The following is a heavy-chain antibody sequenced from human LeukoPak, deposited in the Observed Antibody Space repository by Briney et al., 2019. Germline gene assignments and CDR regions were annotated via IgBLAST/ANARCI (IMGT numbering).Heavy chain of an antibody. J-gene: IGHJ3*02. V-gene: IGHV3-74*01. Sequence: GGSLRLSCAVSGVTFSSYWMYWVRQAPGKGLVWVSGINSDGSSSSYADSVDGRFTISSDNAKNTLYLQMNSLRAEDTAVYYCARGDYGEKGGAFDIWGQGTMVTVSS. D-gene: IGHD4-17*01. CDR3: ARGDYGEKGGAFDI. CDR2: INSDGSSS. CDR1: GVTFSSYW.